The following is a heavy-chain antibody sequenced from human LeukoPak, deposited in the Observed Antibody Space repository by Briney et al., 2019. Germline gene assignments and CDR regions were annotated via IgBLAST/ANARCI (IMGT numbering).Heavy chain of an antibody. CDR2: VNPNSGNT. V-gene: IGHV1-8*01. D-gene: IGHD6-13*01. J-gene: IGHJ6*03. CDR3: ARGPQYSSSWYREYYYYMDV. Sequence: VQVSCKASGYTFPSYDINWARQATGPGLEWMGWVNPNSGNTAYAQQFQGRVTMTRNTSISTAYMELSSLRSEDTAVYYCARGPQYSSSWYREYYYYMDVWGKGTTVTVSS. CDR1: GYTFPSYD.